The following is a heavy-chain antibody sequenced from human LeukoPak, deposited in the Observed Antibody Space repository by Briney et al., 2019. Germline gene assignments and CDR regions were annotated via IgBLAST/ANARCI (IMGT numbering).Heavy chain of an antibody. V-gene: IGHV3-7*01. CDR3: ARRGIQLWNWFDP. CDR2: IKQDGSEK. J-gene: IGHJ5*02. D-gene: IGHD5-18*01. CDR1: GFTFSANW. Sequence: PGGSLRLSCAAPGFTFSANWMSWVRQAPGKGLEWVANIKQDGSEKYYVDSVKGRFTISRDNAKNSLYLQMNSLRAEDTAVYYCARRGIQLWNWFDPWGQGTLVTVSS.